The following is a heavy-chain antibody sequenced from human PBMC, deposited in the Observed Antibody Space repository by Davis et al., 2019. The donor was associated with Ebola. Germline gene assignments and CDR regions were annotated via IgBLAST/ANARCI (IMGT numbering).Heavy chain of an antibody. CDR2: IYYSGST. J-gene: IGHJ4*02. CDR3: ARGGSSGYYEPPFYYFDY. D-gene: IGHD3-22*01. V-gene: IGHV4-59*08. Sequence: MPGGSLSLSCAAPGFTFSSYSMNWVRQAPGKGLELIGYIYYSGSTHYNPSLKSRVTITVDTSKNQFSLKLSSVTAADTAVYYCARGGSSGYYEPPFYYFDYWGQGTLVTVSS. CDR1: GFTFSSYS.